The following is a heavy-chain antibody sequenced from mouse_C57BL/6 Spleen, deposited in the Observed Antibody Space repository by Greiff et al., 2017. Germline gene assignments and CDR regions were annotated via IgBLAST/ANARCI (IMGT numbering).Heavy chain of an antibody. CDR3: ARSYVLGEGPWFAY. CDR1: GFTFSDYG. Sequence: EVQLQESGGGLVKPGGSLKLSCAASGFTFSDYGMHWVRQAPEKGLEWVAYISSGSSTIYYADTVKGRFTISRDNAKNTLFLQMPSLRSEDTAMYYCARSYVLGEGPWFAYWGQGTLVTVSA. J-gene: IGHJ3*01. D-gene: IGHD1-1*01. CDR2: ISSGSSTI. V-gene: IGHV5-17*01.